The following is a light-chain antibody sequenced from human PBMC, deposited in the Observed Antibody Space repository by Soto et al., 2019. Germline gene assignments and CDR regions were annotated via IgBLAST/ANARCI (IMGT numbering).Light chain of an antibody. V-gene: IGKV3-20*01. CDR3: QQYDNSPIT. Sequence: EIVLTQSPATLSLSPGERATLSCRASQSVSSYLAWYQQKPGQAPRLLIYGASSRATDIPDRFSGTGSETDFTLTISRLEPEDFAVYYCQQYDNSPITFGQGTRLEIK. CDR2: GAS. J-gene: IGKJ5*01. CDR1: QSVSSY.